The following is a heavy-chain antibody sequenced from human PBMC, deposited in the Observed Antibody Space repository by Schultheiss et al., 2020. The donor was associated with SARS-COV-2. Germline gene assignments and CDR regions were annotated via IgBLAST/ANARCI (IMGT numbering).Heavy chain of an antibody. CDR3: VKDQGYGDYSKRIYYYYYGMDV. J-gene: IGHJ6*02. D-gene: IGHD4-11*01. Sequence: GGSLRLSCAASGFTFSSYAMSWVHQAPGKGLEWVSAISGSGGSTYYADSVKGRFTISRDNSKNTLYLQMSSLRAEDTAVYYCVKDQGYGDYSKRIYYYYYGMDVWGQGTTVTVSS. CDR1: GFTFSSYA. CDR2: ISGSGGST. V-gene: IGHV3-23*01.